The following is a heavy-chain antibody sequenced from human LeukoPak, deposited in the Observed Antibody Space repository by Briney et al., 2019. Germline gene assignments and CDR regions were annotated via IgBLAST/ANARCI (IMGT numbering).Heavy chain of an antibody. V-gene: IGHV3-74*01. CDR2: INNDGSDT. J-gene: IGHJ4*02. CDR1: GFTFSSYW. D-gene: IGHD6-19*01. CDR3: AKEGIAVAGTGDDY. Sequence: GGSLRLSCAASGFTFSSYWMHWVRQAPGKGLVWVSRINNDGSDTKYADSVKGRFTISRDNSKNTLFLQMNRLRAEDTAVYYCAKEGIAVAGTGDDYWGQGTLVTVSS.